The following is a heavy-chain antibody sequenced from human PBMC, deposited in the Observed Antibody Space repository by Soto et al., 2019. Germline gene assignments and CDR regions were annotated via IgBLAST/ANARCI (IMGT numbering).Heavy chain of an antibody. CDR2: IRDKANSYAT. J-gene: IGHJ4*02. D-gene: IGHD3-10*01. V-gene: IGHV3-73*01. CDR1: GFTFSGSG. Sequence: GGSLRLSCAASGFTFSGSGIHWVRQASGKGLEWVGRIRDKANSYATGYAASVKGRLTISRDDSKNTAYLQMNSLITEDTAVYYCTRHRPGSGTFDYWGQGTLVTVSS. CDR3: TRHRPGSGTFDY.